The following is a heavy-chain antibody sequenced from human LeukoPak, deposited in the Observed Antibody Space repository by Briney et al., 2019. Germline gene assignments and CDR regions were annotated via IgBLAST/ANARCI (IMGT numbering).Heavy chain of an antibody. CDR1: GFTFSSYS. CDR3: ARGPQGLEWLPFFDP. Sequence: GGSLRLSCAASGFTFSSYSMNWVRQAPGKGLEWVSSINSSSSYIYSADSVKGRFTIARDNAKDSLYLQMNSLRAEDTAVYYCARGPQGLEWLPFFDPWGQGTLVTVSS. V-gene: IGHV3-21*01. J-gene: IGHJ5*02. CDR2: INSSSSYI. D-gene: IGHD3-3*01.